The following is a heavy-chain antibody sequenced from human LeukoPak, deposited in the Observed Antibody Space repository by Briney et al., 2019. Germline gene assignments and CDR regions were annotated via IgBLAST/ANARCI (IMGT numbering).Heavy chain of an antibody. CDR1: GYTFTSYD. Sequence: ASVKVSCKASGYTFTSYDINWVRQATGQGLEWMGWMNPNSDNTGYAQKFQGRVTMTRNTSISTAYMELSSLRSEDTAVYYCARKGGSGSFYYYGMDVWGQGTTVTVSS. CDR3: ARKGGSGSFYYYGMDV. CDR2: MNPNSDNT. V-gene: IGHV1-8*01. J-gene: IGHJ6*02. D-gene: IGHD3-10*01.